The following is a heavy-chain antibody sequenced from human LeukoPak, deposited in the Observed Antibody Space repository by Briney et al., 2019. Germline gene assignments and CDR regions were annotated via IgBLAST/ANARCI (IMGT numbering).Heavy chain of an antibody. D-gene: IGHD7-27*01. CDR1: GFRPGNYG. CDR2: TRPDKDDK. J-gene: IGHJ4*02. Sequence: TGGSLRLSCTMSGFRPGNYGLYWVRQAPDKGLEWVAFTRPDKDDKYYSDSVRGRFTISRDNPKNTLYLQMNSLRVEDTALYFCAKGVSEWGNLGNWGQGTLVTVSS. V-gene: IGHV3-30*02. CDR3: AKGVSEWGNLGN.